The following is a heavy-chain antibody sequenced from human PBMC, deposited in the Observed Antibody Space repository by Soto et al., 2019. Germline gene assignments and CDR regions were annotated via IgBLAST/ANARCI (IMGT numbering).Heavy chain of an antibody. Sequence: EVQLVESGGGLVKPGGSLRLSCAASGFTFSSYSMNWVRQAPGKGLEWVSSISSSSSYIYYADSVKGRFTISGDNAKNSLYLQMNSLRAEDTAVYYCAREHYYDSSGYYYDVSYFDYWGQGTLVTVSS. D-gene: IGHD3-22*01. CDR1: GFTFSSYS. CDR2: ISSSSSYI. J-gene: IGHJ4*02. CDR3: AREHYYDSSGYYYDVSYFDY. V-gene: IGHV3-21*01.